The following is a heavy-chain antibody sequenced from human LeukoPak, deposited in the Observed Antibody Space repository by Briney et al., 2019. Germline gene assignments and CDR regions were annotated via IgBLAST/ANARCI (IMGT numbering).Heavy chain of an antibody. V-gene: IGHV3-23*01. D-gene: IGHD3-9*01. Sequence: GGSLRLSCAASGFTFSSYGMSWVRQAPGKGLEWVSAISGSGGSTYYADSVKGRFTISRDNSKNTLYLQMNSLRAEDTAVYYCAKAYILTGRYYFDYWGQGTLVTVSS. CDR1: GFTFSSYG. J-gene: IGHJ4*02. CDR3: AKAYILTGRYYFDY. CDR2: ISGSGGST.